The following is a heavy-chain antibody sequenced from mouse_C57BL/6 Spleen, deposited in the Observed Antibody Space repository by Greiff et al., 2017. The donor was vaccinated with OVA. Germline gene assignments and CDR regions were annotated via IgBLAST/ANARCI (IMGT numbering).Heavy chain of an antibody. CDR2: IRSKSSNSAT. CDR1: GFTFNNYA. D-gene: IGHD2-5*01. V-gene: IGHV10-3*01. CDR3: VRDWAYYSSAWFAY. J-gene: IGHJ3*01. Sequence: EVQLVESGGGLVQPKGSLKLSCAASGFTFNNYAMHWVRQAPGKGLEWVARIRSKSSNSATYYADSVKDRFTISRDDSKRMIYLQMNNLNTEDTAMYYCVRDWAYYSSAWFAYWGQGTLVTVSA.